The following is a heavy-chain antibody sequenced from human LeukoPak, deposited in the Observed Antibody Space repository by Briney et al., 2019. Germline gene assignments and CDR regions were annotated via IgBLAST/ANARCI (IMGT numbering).Heavy chain of an antibody. CDR3: ARTYYDILTGYNPYFDY. Sequence: GGSLRLSCAASGFTFITYSMNWVRQAPGKGLEWVSSITSSSTSMYYADSVKGRFTISRDNAKNSLYLQMISLRAEDTAVYYCARTYYDILTGYNPYFDYWGQGTLVTVSS. CDR2: ITSSSTSM. CDR1: GFTFITYS. J-gene: IGHJ4*02. D-gene: IGHD3-9*01. V-gene: IGHV3-21*01.